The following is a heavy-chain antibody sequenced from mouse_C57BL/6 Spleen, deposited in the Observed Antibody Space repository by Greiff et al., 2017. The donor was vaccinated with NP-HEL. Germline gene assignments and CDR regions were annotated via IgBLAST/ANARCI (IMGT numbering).Heavy chain of an antibody. CDR2: IYPGDGDT. CDR1: GYAFSSSW. J-gene: IGHJ4*01. CDR3: ARGDTTVGDAMDY. V-gene: IGHV1-82*01. Sequence: VQLQQSGPELVKPGASVKISCKASGYAFSSSWMNWVKQRPGKGLEWIGRIYPGDGDTNYNGKFKGKATLTADKSSSTAYMQLSSLTSEDSAVYFCARGDTTVGDAMDYWGQGTSVTVSS. D-gene: IGHD1-1*01.